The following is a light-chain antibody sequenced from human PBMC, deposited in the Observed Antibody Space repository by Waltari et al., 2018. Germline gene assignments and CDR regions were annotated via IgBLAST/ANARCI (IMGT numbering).Light chain of an antibody. V-gene: IGKV3-20*01. Sequence: VLTQSPGTLSLSLRARAILPCRASQSVSSNSLVWYQQKPGQTPRLLIYGASSRATGIPERFSGSGSGTDFTLTISSLEPEDFAMYYCQQYDSAVLTFGGGTKVEIK. CDR1: QSVSSNS. CDR3: QQYDSAVLT. J-gene: IGKJ4*01. CDR2: GAS.